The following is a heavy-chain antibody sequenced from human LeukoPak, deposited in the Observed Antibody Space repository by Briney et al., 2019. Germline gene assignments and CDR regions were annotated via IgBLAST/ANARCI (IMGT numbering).Heavy chain of an antibody. Sequence: PSETLSLTCAVYGGSFSGYYWSWIRQPPGKGLEWIGEINHSGSTNYNPSLKSRVTISVDTSKNQFSLKLSSVTAADTAVYYCARGKGGAVAYDYWGQGTLVTVSS. CDR2: INHSGST. J-gene: IGHJ4*02. D-gene: IGHD6-19*01. CDR1: GGSFSGYY. V-gene: IGHV4-34*01. CDR3: ARGKGGAVAYDY.